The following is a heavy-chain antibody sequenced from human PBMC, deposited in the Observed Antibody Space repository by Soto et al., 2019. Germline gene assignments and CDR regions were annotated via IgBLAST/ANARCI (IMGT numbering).Heavy chain of an antibody. J-gene: IGHJ6*02. CDR3: ARMVTYYYGSGSRVQLPYYYYGMDV. V-gene: IGHV4-34*01. CDR2: INHSGST. CDR1: GPSFSGYY. Sequence: SDALSLTSADYGPSFSGYYWSRIRQPPATALEWFGEINHSGSTNYNPSLKSRVTISVDTSKNQFSLKLSSVTAADTAVYYCARMVTYYYGSGSRVQLPYYYYGMDVWGQGTTVT. D-gene: IGHD3-10*01.